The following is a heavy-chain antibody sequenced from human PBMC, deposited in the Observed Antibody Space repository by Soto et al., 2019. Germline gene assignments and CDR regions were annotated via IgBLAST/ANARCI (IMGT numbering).Heavy chain of an antibody. CDR2: IFHTGGT. D-gene: IGHD6-25*01. Sequence: QVQLQESGPGLVKPSETLSLTCTVSSDSIAGENWWSWVRQPPGMGLEWIGEIFHTGGTNYNPSPKSRVTMEVDQSKNQFSLKLISATAADTAVYYCARVFSSGSGWMYYFDFWGQGTLVSVSS. V-gene: IGHV4-4*02. CDR1: SDSIAGENW. CDR3: ARVFSSGSGWMYYFDF. J-gene: IGHJ4*02.